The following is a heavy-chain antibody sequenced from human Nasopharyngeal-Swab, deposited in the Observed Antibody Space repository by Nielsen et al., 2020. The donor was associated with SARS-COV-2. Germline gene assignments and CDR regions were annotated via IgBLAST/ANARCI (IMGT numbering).Heavy chain of an antibody. Sequence: KGLEWVAVISYDGSNKYYADSVKGRFTISRDNSKNTLYLQMNSLRAEDTAVYYCARDRVSGSYVDYWGQGTLVTVSS. J-gene: IGHJ4*02. D-gene: IGHD1-26*01. V-gene: IGHV3-30-3*01. CDR3: ARDRVSGSYVDY. CDR2: ISYDGSNK.